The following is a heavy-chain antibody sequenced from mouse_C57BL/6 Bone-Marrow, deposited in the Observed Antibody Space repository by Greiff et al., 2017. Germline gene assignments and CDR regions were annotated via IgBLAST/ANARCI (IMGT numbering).Heavy chain of an antibody. CDR3: ASVYYGSSYWYFDV. CDR2: SRNKANDYTT. V-gene: IGHV7-1*01. D-gene: IGHD1-1*01. Sequence: EVKLVESGGGLVQSGRSLRLSCATSGFTFSDFYMEWVRQAPGKGLEWIAASRNKANDYTTEYSSSVKGRFIVSRDTSQSILYLQMNALRADDTAMSYCASVYYGSSYWYFDVWGTGTTVTVSS. CDR1: GFTFSDFY. J-gene: IGHJ1*03.